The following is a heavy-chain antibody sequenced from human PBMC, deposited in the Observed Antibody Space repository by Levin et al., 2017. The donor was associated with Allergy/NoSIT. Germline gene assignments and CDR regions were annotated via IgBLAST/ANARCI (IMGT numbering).Heavy chain of an antibody. Sequence: GGSLRLSCVVSGFTFSSYAQSWVRQAPGKGLEWVSGFSATDGSTQYIDSVKGRFSISRDNSRNTLYLQMNSLRADDTAVYYCARSSLAAAGTGAFDYWGQGTQVTVSS. D-gene: IGHD6-13*01. CDR1: GFTFSSYA. V-gene: IGHV3-23*01. CDR2: FSATDGST. CDR3: ARSSLAAAGTGAFDY. J-gene: IGHJ4*02.